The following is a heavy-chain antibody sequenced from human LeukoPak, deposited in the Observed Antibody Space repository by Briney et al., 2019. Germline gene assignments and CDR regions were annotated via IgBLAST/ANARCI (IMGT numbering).Heavy chain of an antibody. CDR3: ARALSGSKDWLDP. V-gene: IGHV1-69*05. CDR1: GGTFSSYA. D-gene: IGHD3-10*01. J-gene: IGHJ5*02. Sequence: SVKVSCKASGGTFSSYAISWVRQAPGQGLEWMGGIIPIFGTANYAQKFQGRVTMTRDMSTSTVYMELSSLRSEDTAVYYCARALSGSKDWLDPWGQGTLVTVSS. CDR2: IIPIFGTA.